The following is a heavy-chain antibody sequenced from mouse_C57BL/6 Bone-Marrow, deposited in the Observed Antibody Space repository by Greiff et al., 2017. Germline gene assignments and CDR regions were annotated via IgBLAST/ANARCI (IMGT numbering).Heavy chain of an antibody. J-gene: IGHJ1*03. Sequence: VKLMESGPGLVQPSQRLSITCTVPGFSLTSYGVHWVRQSPGKGLEWLGVIWSGGSTDYNAAFISRLSISKDNSKSQVFFKMNSLQADDTAIYYCARSYTTGYFDVWGTGTTVTVSS. CDR1: GFSLTSYG. V-gene: IGHV2-2*01. D-gene: IGHD1-1*01. CDR3: ARSYTTGYFDV. CDR2: IWSGGST.